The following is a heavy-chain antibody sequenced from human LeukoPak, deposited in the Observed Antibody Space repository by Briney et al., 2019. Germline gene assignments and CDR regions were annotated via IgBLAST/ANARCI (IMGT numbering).Heavy chain of an antibody. CDR2: IYPGDSDT. D-gene: IGHD6-13*01. Sequence: GESLKISCKGSGYSFSSYWNAWVRQRPGKGLEWMGIIYPGDSDTRYSPSFQGQVTISADKSLNTAYLQWSSLKASDTAMYYCARGFGSTWLEYWGQGTLVTVSS. V-gene: IGHV5-51*01. CDR1: GYSFSSYW. J-gene: IGHJ1*01. CDR3: ARGFGSTWLEY.